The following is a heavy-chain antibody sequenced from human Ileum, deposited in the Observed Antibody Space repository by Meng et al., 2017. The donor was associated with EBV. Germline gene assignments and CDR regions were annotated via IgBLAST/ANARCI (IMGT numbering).Heavy chain of an antibody. CDR3: ARRYYGVPFDN. CDR1: GDSISSSNHW. CDR2: IYYSGST. D-gene: IGHD3-3*01. J-gene: IGHJ4*02. V-gene: IGHV4-39*01. Sequence: HPQPPGSVPGLVKPAEPLSLTCAVSGDSISSSNHWWGWIRQPPGKGLEWVGTIYYSGSTFYNPSLKSRVTISLDTSKNQFSLKVSSVTAADTAVYYCARRYYGVPFDNWGQGTLVTVSS.